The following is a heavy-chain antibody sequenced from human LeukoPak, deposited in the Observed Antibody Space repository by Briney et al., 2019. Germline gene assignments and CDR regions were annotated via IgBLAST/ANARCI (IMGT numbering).Heavy chain of an antibody. D-gene: IGHD4-17*01. J-gene: IGHJ6*03. V-gene: IGHV4-31*03. Sequence: PSETLSLTCTVSGGSISSGGYYWSWIRQHPGKGLEWIGYIYYSGSTYYNPSLKSRVTISVDTSKNQFSLKLSSVTAADTAVYYCASGYGDYRAGEGPGRDTYYYYYMDVWGKGTTVTVSS. CDR2: IYYSGST. CDR1: GGSISSGGYY. CDR3: ASGYGDYRAGEGPGRDTYYYYYMDV.